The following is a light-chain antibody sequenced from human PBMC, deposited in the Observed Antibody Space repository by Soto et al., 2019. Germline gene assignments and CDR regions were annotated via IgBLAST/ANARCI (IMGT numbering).Light chain of an antibody. CDR2: ENN. V-gene: IGLV1-51*02. CDR1: GSNIGNNY. Sequence: QSVLTQPPSVSAAPGQKVTISCSGSGSNIGNNYVSWYQQLPGTAPKLLIYENNKRPSGIPDRFSGSKSGTSATLGITGLQTGDEADYYCGTWDSSLSLVVFGGGTKLTVL. CDR3: GTWDSSLSLVV. J-gene: IGLJ2*01.